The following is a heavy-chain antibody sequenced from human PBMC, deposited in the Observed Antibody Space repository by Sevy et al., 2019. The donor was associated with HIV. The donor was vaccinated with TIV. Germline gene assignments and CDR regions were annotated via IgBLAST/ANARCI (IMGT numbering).Heavy chain of an antibody. V-gene: IGHV1-24*01. Sequence: ASVKVSCKVSGYTLTGLSMHWVRQAPGKGLEWMGSFDPEDGETIYAQNFQGRVTMTEDTSTDTAYMELSSLRSEDTVVYFCATTKDYYDSSGCPFDYWGQGTLVTVSS. CDR3: ATTKDYYDSSGCPFDY. CDR2: FDPEDGET. D-gene: IGHD3-22*01. J-gene: IGHJ4*02. CDR1: GYTLTGLS.